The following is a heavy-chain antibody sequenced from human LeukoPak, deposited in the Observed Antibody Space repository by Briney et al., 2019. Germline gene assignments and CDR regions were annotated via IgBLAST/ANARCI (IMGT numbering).Heavy chain of an antibody. CDR2: IKQDGSEK. CDR3: ARVGQLVTNRDFDY. D-gene: IGHD5-18*01. Sequence: GGSPRLSCAASGFTFSSYWMSWVRQAPGKGLEWVANIKQDGSEKYYVDSVKGRFTISRDNAKNSLYLQMNSLRAEDTAVYYCARVGQLVTNRDFDYWGQGTLVTVSS. CDR1: GFTFSSYW. V-gene: IGHV3-7*01. J-gene: IGHJ4*02.